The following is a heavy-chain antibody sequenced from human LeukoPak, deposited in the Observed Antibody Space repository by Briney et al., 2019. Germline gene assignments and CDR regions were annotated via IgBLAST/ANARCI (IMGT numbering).Heavy chain of an antibody. V-gene: IGHV1-2*02. D-gene: IGHD3-10*01. CDR3: ARNIWFGESADAFDI. CDR2: INPNSGGT. J-gene: IGHJ3*02. CDR1: GYSFTGYY. Sequence: ASVKVSCKASGYSFTGYYMHWVRQAPGQGLEWMGWINPNSGGTNYAQKFQVRGTMTRDTSISTAYMELSRLTSDDTAVYYCARNIWFGESADAFDIWGQGTMVTVSS.